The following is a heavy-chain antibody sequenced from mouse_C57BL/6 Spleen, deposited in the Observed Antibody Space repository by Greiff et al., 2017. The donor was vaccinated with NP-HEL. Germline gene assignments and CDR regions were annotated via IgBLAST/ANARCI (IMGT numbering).Heavy chain of an antibody. CDR3: AGGYYGSSRGFAY. D-gene: IGHD1-1*01. CDR2: ISYSGST. V-gene: IGHV3-1*01. J-gene: IGHJ3*01. CDR1: GYSITSGYD. Sequence: EVQLQQSGPGMVKPSQSLSLTCTVTGYSITSGYDWHWIRHFPGNKLEWMGYISYSGSTNYNPSLKSRISITHDTSKNHFFLKLNSVTTEDTATYYCAGGYYGSSRGFAYWGQGTLVTVSA.